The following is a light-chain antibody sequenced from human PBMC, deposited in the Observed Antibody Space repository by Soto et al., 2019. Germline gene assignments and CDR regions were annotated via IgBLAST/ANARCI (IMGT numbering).Light chain of an antibody. CDR1: QSLTMW. CDR2: KTS. Sequence: DIHMTQSPSTLSASVGDRVTITCRASQSLTMWLAWYQQKPGKAPNLLIYKTSSLESGVPSRFSVSGSGTEFTLTISSRKSSDFGTNYYQHWTHYSWTFGQGTNVEVK. CDR3: QHWTHYSWT. J-gene: IGKJ1*01. V-gene: IGKV1-5*03.